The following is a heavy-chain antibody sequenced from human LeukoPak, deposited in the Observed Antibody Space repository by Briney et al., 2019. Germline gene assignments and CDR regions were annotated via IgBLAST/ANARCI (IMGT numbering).Heavy chain of an antibody. J-gene: IGHJ2*01. CDR1: GGSITSHY. V-gene: IGHV4-34*01. Sequence: SETLSLTCTVSGGSITSHYWSWIRQPPGKGLEWIGEINHSGSTNYNPSLKSRVTISVDTSKNQFSLKLSSVTAADTAVYYCARVYCSSTSCYKYFDLWGRGTLVTVSS. CDR2: INHSGST. CDR3: ARVYCSSTSCYKYFDL. D-gene: IGHD2-2*02.